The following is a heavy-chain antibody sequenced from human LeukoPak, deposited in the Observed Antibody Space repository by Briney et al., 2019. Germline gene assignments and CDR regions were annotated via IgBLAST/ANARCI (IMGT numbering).Heavy chain of an antibody. D-gene: IGHD3-3*01. CDR2: INHSGST. CDR1: GGSFSGYY. V-gene: IGHV4-34*01. CDR3: ARGTRFYYYGMDV. Sequence: MTSETLSLTCAVYGGSFSGYYWSWIRQPPGKALEWIGEINHSGSTNYNPSLKSRVTISVDTSKNQFSLKLSSVTAAGTAVYYCARGTRFYYYGMDVWGQGTTVTVSS. J-gene: IGHJ6*02.